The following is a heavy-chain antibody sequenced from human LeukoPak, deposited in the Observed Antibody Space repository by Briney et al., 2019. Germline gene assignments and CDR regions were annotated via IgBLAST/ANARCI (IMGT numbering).Heavy chain of an antibody. CDR1: GFTFSTYG. D-gene: IGHD3-22*01. J-gene: IGHJ4*02. CDR2: TRNKANSYTT. Sequence: GGSLRLSCAASGFTFSTYGMHWVRQAPGKGLEWVGRTRNKANSYTTEYAASVKGRYTISRDDSKNSLYLQMNSLKTEDTAVYYCARFMYYYDSSGLDYWGQGTLVTVSS. CDR3: ARFMYYYDSSGLDY. V-gene: IGHV3-72*01.